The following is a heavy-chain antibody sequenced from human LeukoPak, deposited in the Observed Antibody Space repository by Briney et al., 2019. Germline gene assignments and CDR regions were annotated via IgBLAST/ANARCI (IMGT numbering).Heavy chain of an antibody. CDR1: GFNFSSYA. CDR2: LSGSGGST. J-gene: IGHJ4*02. D-gene: IGHD2-15*01. V-gene: IGHV3-23*01. Sequence: PGGSLRLSCAASGFNFSSYAMSWVPQAPGKGLEWVSALSGSGGSTYYADPVKGRVTISRDNSKNTLYQQMNSLRAEDTAVYYCAKDLGCSGGSCYPNYFDYWGQGTLVTVSS. CDR3: AKDLGCSGGSCYPNYFDY.